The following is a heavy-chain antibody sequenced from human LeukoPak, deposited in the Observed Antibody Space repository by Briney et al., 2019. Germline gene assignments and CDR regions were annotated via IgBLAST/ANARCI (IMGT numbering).Heavy chain of an antibody. CDR3: ARHGLKYGSDTGYYHYMDV. D-gene: IGHD3-10*01. Sequence: SETLSLTCAVYGGSFSGYYWSWIRQPPGKGLEWIGEINHSGSTYYNPSLKSRVTISVDTSKNQFSLKLSSVTAADTAIYYCARHGLKYGSDTGYYHYMDVWGRGTTVTISS. CDR2: INHSGST. CDR1: GGSFSGYY. J-gene: IGHJ6*03. V-gene: IGHV4-34*01.